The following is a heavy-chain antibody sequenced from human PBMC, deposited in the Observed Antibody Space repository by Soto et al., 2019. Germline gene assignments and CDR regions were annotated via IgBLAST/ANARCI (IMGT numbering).Heavy chain of an antibody. CDR2: IWYDGSNK. Sequence: GGSLRLSCAASGFTFSSYVMHWVRQAPGKGLEWVAVIWYDGSNKYYADSVKGRFTISRDNSKNTLYLQMNSLRAEDTAVYCCARQHRDILTGLRWNGMDVWGQGTTVTVSS. J-gene: IGHJ6*02. D-gene: IGHD3-9*01. CDR3: ARQHRDILTGLRWNGMDV. CDR1: GFTFSSYV. V-gene: IGHV3-33*01.